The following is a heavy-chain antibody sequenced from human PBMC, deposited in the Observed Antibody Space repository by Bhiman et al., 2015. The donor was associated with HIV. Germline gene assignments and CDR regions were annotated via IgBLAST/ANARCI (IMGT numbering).Heavy chain of an antibody. CDR1: GFTFDDYA. V-gene: IGHV3-43D*03. J-gene: IGHJ6*03. D-gene: IGHD7-27*01. CDR3: AKAYKGAGEFYYMDV. Sequence: VQLVESGGVVVQPGGSLRLSCAASGFTFDDYAMHWVRQAPGKGLEWVSLISWDGSSTYYADSVQGRFTISRDNSKNSLYLQMNSLRAEDTAFYYCAKAYKGAGEFYYMDVWGKGTTVTVSS. CDR2: ISWDGSST.